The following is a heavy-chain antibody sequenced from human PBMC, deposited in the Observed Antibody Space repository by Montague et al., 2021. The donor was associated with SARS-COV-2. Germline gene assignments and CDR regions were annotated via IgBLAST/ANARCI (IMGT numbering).Heavy chain of an antibody. V-gene: IGHV4-34*01. CDR1: GGSFSTDS. Sequence: SETLSLTCAVHGGSFSTDSWYWIRQPPGKGLEWIGEIHHVGSTNYNPSLKSRVTISAYTSKNQFSLKLTSVAAADTAVYYCAGVGDGVVPSPILGVGPYYSYYYMDVWGKGTTVTVSS. CDR3: AGVGDGVVPSPILGVGPYYSYYYMDV. D-gene: IGHD3-10*01. J-gene: IGHJ6*03. CDR2: IHHVGST.